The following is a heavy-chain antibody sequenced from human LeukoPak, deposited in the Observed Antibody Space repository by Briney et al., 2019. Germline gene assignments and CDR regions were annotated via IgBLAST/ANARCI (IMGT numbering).Heavy chain of an antibody. V-gene: IGHV4-59*01. Sequence: SETLSLTCTVSGGSISSYYWSWIRQPPGKGLEWIGYIYYSGSTNYNPSLKSRVTISVDTSKNQFSPKLSSVTAADTAVYYCARGHSYDFWSGYPNWFDPWGQGTLVTVSS. D-gene: IGHD3-3*01. J-gene: IGHJ5*02. CDR2: IYYSGST. CDR3: ARGHSYDFWSGYPNWFDP. CDR1: GGSISSYY.